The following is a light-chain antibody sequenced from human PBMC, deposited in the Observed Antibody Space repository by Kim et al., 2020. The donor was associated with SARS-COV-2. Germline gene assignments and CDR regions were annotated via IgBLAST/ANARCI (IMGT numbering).Light chain of an antibody. CDR1: SSDIGSNT. J-gene: IGLJ3*02. V-gene: IGLV1-44*01. CDR2: SNS. Sequence: QSVLTQPPSASGTPGQRATISCSGSSSDIGSNTITWYQHLPGTAPKLLIYSNSQRPSGVPGRFSGSKSGTSGSLAISGLQSEDEADYYCAAWDDSLSGWVFGGGTKLTVL. CDR3: AAWDDSLSGWV.